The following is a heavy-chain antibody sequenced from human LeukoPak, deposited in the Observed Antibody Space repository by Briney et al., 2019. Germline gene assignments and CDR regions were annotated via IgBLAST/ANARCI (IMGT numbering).Heavy chain of an antibody. CDR3: VAMLRGVGY. CDR2: IRNKANSYTT. J-gene: IGHJ4*02. V-gene: IGHV3-72*01. D-gene: IGHD3-10*01. CDR1: GFTFSDHY. Sequence: GGSLRLSCAASGFTFSDHYMDWVRQAPGKGRGWVGRIRNKANSYTTESAASVKGRFTISRDDSKNSLYLQVNSLKTEDTAVYYCVAMLRGVGYWGQGTLVTVSS.